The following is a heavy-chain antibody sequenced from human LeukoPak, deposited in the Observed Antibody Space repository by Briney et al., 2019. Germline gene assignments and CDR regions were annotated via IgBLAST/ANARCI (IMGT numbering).Heavy chain of an antibody. J-gene: IGHJ3*02. Sequence: GGSLRLSCAASGFTFSSYAMSWVRQAPGKGLEWVSSISSSSNYIYYADSVKGRFTISRDNAKNSLYLQMNSLRAEDTDVYYCARDVGASAPDAFDIWGQGTMVTVSS. CDR1: GFTFSSYA. CDR3: ARDVGASAPDAFDI. D-gene: IGHD1-26*01. CDR2: ISSSSNYI. V-gene: IGHV3-21*01.